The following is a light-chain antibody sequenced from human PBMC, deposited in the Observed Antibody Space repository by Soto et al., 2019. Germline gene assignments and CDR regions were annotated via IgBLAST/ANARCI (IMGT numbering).Light chain of an antibody. CDR2: DVF. V-gene: IGKV1-13*01. Sequence: AIQVTQSPSSLSASVGDTVTITCRASQGISSAVACYQQKPGKVPRLLIDDVFNLQSGVPSRFSGSGSGTDFTLTISRLEPEDFATYYCQQLDTCPLTFGQGTRLEVK. CDR1: QGISSA. J-gene: IGKJ5*01. CDR3: QQLDTCPLT.